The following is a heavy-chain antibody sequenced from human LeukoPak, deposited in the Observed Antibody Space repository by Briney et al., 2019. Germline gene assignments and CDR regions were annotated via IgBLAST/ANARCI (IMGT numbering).Heavy chain of an antibody. CDR3: AKVGGFYYYYGMYV. CDR1: GFTFSSYA. CDR2: ISGSGGST. J-gene: IGHJ6*02. Sequence: GGSLRLSCAASGFTFSSYAMSWVRQAPGKGLEWVSAISGSGGSTYYADSVKGRFTISRDNSKNTLYLQMNSLRAEDTAVYYCAKVGGFYYYYGMYVWGQGTTVTVSS. D-gene: IGHD3-16*01. V-gene: IGHV3-23*01.